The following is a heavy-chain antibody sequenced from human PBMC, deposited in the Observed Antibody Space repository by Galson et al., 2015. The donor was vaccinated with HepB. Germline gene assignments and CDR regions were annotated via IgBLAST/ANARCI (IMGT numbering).Heavy chain of an antibody. CDR1: GYNFNSHW. Sequence: QSGAEVKKPGEFLKISCKGSGYNFNSHWIGWVRQMPGKGLEWMGIIYPTDSDTRYSPSFQGQVTMSVDKPTSTVYLQWSSLKASDTATYYCARNGGYNFNYFYYIDVWGKGTTVTVSS. J-gene: IGHJ6*03. D-gene: IGHD5-24*01. CDR3: ARNGGYNFNYFYYIDV. V-gene: IGHV5-51*04. CDR2: IYPTDSDT.